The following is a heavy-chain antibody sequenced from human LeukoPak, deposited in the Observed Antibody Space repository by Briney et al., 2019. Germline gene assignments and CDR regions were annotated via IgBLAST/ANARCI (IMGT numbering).Heavy chain of an antibody. CDR3: ARVAQQLPYYYYYMDV. CDR1: GFTFSSHS. D-gene: IGHD6-13*01. V-gene: IGHV3-21*01. Sequence: GGSLTLSCAASGFTFSSHSMNWLRQAPGKGLEWVSSISSSSSYIYYADSVKGRFTISRDNAKNSLYLQMNSLRAEDTAVYYCARVAQQLPYYYYYMDVWGKGTTVTVSS. CDR2: ISSSSSYI. J-gene: IGHJ6*03.